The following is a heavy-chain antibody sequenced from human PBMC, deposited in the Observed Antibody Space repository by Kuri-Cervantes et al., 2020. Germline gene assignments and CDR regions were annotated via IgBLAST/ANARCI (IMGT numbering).Heavy chain of an antibody. Sequence: SVQVSCKASGGTFSSYAISWVRQAPGQGLEWMGGIIPIFGTANYAQKFQGRVTITADESTSTAYMELSSLRPEDTAVYYCASGYVFGMDVWGQGTAVTVSS. CDR2: IIPIFGTA. CDR3: ASGYVFGMDV. V-gene: IGHV1-69*13. J-gene: IGHJ6*02. D-gene: IGHD3-22*01. CDR1: GGTFSSYA.